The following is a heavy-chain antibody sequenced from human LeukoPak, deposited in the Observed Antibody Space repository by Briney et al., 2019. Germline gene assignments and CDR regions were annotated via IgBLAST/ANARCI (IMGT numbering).Heavy chain of an antibody. V-gene: IGHV3-11*01. CDR3: ARSEGYVWGSYRSPGDAFGI. Sequence: PGGSLRLSCAASGFTFSDYYMSWIRQAPGKGLEWVSYISSSGSTIYYADSVKGRFTISRDNAKNSLYLQMNSLRAEDTAVYYCARSEGYVWGSYRSPGDAFGIWGQGTMVTVSS. CDR2: ISSSGSTI. CDR1: GFTFSDYY. D-gene: IGHD3-16*02. J-gene: IGHJ3*02.